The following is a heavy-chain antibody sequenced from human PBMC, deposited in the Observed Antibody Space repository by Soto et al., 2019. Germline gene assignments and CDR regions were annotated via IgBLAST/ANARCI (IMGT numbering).Heavy chain of an antibody. Sequence: SETLSLTCTVSGGSISSYYWSWIRQPPGKGLEWIGYIYYSGSTNYNPSLKSRVTISVDTSKNQFSLKLSSVTAADTAVYYCARVGYKYSYGDLADQFEVDYWGQGTLVTVSS. D-gene: IGHD5-18*01. CDR3: ARVGYKYSYGDLADQFEVDY. CDR1: GGSISSYY. V-gene: IGHV4-59*01. CDR2: IYYSGST. J-gene: IGHJ4*02.